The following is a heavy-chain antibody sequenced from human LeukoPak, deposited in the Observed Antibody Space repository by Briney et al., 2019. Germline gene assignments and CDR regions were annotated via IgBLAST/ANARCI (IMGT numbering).Heavy chain of an antibody. CDR3: ARYYYDSGGYYISAHFDY. CDR1: GGSVSSGSYY. Sequence: PSETLSLTCTVSGGSVSSGSYYWSWIRQPPGKGLEWIGYIYYSGSTNYNPPLKSRVTTSVDTSKNQFSLKLSSVTAADTAVYYCARYYYDSGGYYISAHFDYWGRGTLVTVSS. J-gene: IGHJ4*02. V-gene: IGHV4-61*01. CDR2: IYYSGST. D-gene: IGHD3-22*01.